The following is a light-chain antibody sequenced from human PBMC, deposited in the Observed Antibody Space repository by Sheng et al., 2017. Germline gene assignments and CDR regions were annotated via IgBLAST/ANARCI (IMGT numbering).Light chain of an antibody. J-gene: IGKJ2*03. Sequence: EIVLTQSPGTLSLSPGERATLSCRASQSVSSSFLAWYQQKPGQAPRLLIYDASTRATGVPARISGSGSGTEFTLIISSLQSEDFAVYYCQQYKNWPPLYSFGQGTKVEIK. V-gene: IGKV3-15*01. CDR1: QSVSSS. CDR2: DAS. CDR3: QQYKNWPPLYS.